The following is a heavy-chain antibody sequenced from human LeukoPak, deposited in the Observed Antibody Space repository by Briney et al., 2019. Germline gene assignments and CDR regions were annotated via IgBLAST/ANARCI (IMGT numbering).Heavy chain of an antibody. D-gene: IGHD1-26*01. V-gene: IGHV1-46*01. J-gene: IGHJ5*02. CDR3: ARDNSVGDNAWWFDP. CDR1: GYTFSDYD. Sequence: ASVKVSCKASGYTFSDYDIHWVRQAPGQGLEWMGLINPTGGSTGYAQKFQGRVTMTRDMSTSTDYMELSSLRSEDTAIYYCARDNSVGDNAWWFDPWGQGTLVTVSS. CDR2: INPTGGST.